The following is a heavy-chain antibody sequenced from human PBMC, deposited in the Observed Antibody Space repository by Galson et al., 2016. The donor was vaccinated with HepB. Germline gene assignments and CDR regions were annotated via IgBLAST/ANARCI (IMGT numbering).Heavy chain of an antibody. V-gene: IGHV4-31*03. CDR2: IYYSGTT. Sequence: TLSLTCTVSGGSIGSGYYWSWIRQHPGKGLEWIGYIYYSGTTSYNPSLKSRVTISVDTSKNQFSLKLTSVTAAETAVYYCAREAPNYYDSNGPLQGGFDPWGQGTLVTVSS. CDR1: GGSIGSGYY. CDR3: AREAPNYYDSNGPLQGGFDP. D-gene: IGHD3-16*01. J-gene: IGHJ5*02.